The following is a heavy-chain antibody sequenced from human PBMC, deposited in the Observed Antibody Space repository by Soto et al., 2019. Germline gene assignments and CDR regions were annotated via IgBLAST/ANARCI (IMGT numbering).Heavy chain of an antibody. V-gene: IGHV4-4*02. J-gene: IGHJ6*03. D-gene: IGHD4-17*01. CDR3: ARESGATATAIRYYYYMDV. CDR1: SGSISSSNW. Sequence: SETLSLTCAVSSGSISSSNWWSWVRQPPGKGLEWIGEIYHSGSTNYNPSLKSRVTISVDKSKNQFSLKLSSVTAADTAVYYCARESGATATAIRYYYYMDVWGKGTTVT. CDR2: IYHSGST.